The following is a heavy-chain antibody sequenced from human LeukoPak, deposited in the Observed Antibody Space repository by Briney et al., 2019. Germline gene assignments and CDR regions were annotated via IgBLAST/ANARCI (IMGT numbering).Heavy chain of an antibody. Sequence: GRSLRLSCAASGFTFNIYTMNWVRQAPGKGLEWVSSISSRSSDIHYTDSVKGRFTISRDNAKNSLYLQMNSLRAEDTAVYYCARRRGDSTGHQGDFDYWGQGTLVTVSA. CDR3: ARRRGDSTGHQGDFDY. CDR1: GFTFNIYT. V-gene: IGHV3-21*01. J-gene: IGHJ4*02. D-gene: IGHD3-22*01. CDR2: ISSRSSDI.